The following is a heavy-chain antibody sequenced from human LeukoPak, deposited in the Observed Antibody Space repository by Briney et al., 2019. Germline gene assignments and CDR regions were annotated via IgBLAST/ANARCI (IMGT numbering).Heavy chain of an antibody. CDR3: ARWYSESQYFDY. CDR1: GFTFSSYS. V-gene: IGHV3-21*01. J-gene: IGHJ4*02. Sequence: GGSLRLSCAASGFTFSSYSMNWVRQAPGKGLEWVSSISSSSSYIYYPDSMKGRFTISRDNAKNSLYLQMNSLRAEDTAAYYCARWYSESQYFDYWGQGTLVTVSS. D-gene: IGHD1-26*01. CDR2: ISSSSSYI.